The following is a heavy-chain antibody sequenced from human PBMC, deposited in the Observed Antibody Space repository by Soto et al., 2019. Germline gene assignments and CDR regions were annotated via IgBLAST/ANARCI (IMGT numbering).Heavy chain of an antibody. CDR1: GGTFSIYT. D-gene: IGHD6-19*01. CDR2: IIPIFGTA. CDR3: ARMYSSGWTPYYYYYYGMDV. Sequence: SVKVSCKASGGTFSIYTISWVRQAPGQGLEWMGRIIPIFGTANYAQKFQGRVTITADESTSTAYMELSSLRSEDTAVYYCARMYSSGWTPYYYYYYGMDVWGQGTTVTVSS. J-gene: IGHJ6*02. V-gene: IGHV1-69*13.